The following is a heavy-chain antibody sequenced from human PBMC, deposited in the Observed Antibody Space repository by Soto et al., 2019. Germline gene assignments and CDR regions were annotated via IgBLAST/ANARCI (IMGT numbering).Heavy chain of an antibody. D-gene: IGHD3-22*01. CDR2: IKSKGHGGTT. V-gene: IGHV3-15*07. Sequence: GGSLRLSCAASGFAFSNAWINWVRQAPGKGLEWVGRIKSKGHGGTTDFAAPVRGRFAIPRDDSRNLVNMQMNSLNTEVTAVYYCTTDSYTSVIVVRFDYWGHGTLVTVSS. J-gene: IGHJ4*01. CDR3: TTDSYTSVIVVRFDY. CDR1: GFAFSNAW.